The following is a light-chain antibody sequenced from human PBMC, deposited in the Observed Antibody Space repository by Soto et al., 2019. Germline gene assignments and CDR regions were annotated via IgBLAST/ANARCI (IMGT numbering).Light chain of an antibody. Sequence: DIVMTQSPDSLAVSLGERATINCKSSQSVLYSSNNKNYLAWYQQRPVQPPKLLIYWASTRESGVPDRFSGSGSGTDFTLAITSLQAEDVAVYYCHQYESTPPTFGQGTKLEIK. V-gene: IGKV4-1*01. J-gene: IGKJ2*01. CDR3: HQYESTPPT. CDR1: QSVLYSSNNKNY. CDR2: WAS.